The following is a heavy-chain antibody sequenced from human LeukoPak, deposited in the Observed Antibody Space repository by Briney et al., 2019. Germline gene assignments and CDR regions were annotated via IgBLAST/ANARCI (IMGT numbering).Heavy chain of an antibody. Sequence: GSLRLSCAASGFTFSSYAMSWVRQAPGKGLEWVSYISPSSSTIYYADSVKGRFTISRDNAKNSLYLQMNSLRAEDTAVYYCARYPSITEAFDIWGQGTMVTVSS. CDR1: GFTFSSYA. CDR2: ISPSSSTI. J-gene: IGHJ3*02. D-gene: IGHD3-10*01. V-gene: IGHV3-48*04. CDR3: ARYPSITEAFDI.